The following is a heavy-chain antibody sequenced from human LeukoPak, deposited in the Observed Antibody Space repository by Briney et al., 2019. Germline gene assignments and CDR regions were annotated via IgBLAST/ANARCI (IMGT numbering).Heavy chain of an antibody. CDR1: GYTFTSYG. CDR3: AREVDTAMVSWFDP. D-gene: IGHD5-18*01. Sequence: ASVKVSCKASGYTFTSYGISWVRQAPGQGLEWMGWISAYNGNTNYAQKLQGRVTMTTDTSTSTAYMELRSLRSDDTAVYYCAREVDTAMVSWFDPWGQGTLVTVSS. J-gene: IGHJ5*02. CDR2: ISAYNGNT. V-gene: IGHV1-18*01.